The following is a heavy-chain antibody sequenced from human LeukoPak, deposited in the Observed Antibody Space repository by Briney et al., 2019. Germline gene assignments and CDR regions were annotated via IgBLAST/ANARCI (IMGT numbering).Heavy chain of an antibody. J-gene: IGHJ5*02. D-gene: IGHD3-3*01. CDR3: ARDRPYYDFWSGYLASGPFDP. Sequence: PSETLSLTCAVYGGSFSGYYWSWIRQPPGKGLEWIGEINHSGSTNYNPSLKSRVTISVDTSKNQFSLKLSSVTAADTAVYYCARDRPYYDFWSGYLASGPFDPWGQGTLVTVSS. CDR2: INHSGST. V-gene: IGHV4-34*01. CDR1: GGSFSGYY.